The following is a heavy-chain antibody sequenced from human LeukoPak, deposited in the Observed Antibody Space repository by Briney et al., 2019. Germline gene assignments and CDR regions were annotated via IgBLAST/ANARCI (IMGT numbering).Heavy chain of an antibody. CDR2: ISGSGGST. Sequence: GGSLRLSCAASGFTVSSNYMSWVRQAPGKGLEWVSAISGSGGSTYYADSVKGRFTISRDNSKNTLYLQMNSLRAEDTAVYYCAKESRTTVTTRGQFDYWGQGTLVTVSS. D-gene: IGHD4-17*01. V-gene: IGHV3-23*01. CDR1: GFTVSSNY. CDR3: AKESRTTVTTRGQFDY. J-gene: IGHJ4*02.